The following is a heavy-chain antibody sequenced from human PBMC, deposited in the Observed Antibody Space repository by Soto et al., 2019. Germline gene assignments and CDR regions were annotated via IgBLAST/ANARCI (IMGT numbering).Heavy chain of an antibody. CDR1: GDSINNDGYY. D-gene: IGHD3-16*01. Sequence: SETLSLTCTVSGDSINNDGYYWIWFRQPPGKGLEWIGYIYYTGSTYYSPSLKSRLTISLDTSKNQFSLKLSSVTAADTAVYFCVRLGNSVFGAFYGMDVWGQGTTVTVSS. CDR3: VRLGNSVFGAFYGMDV. J-gene: IGHJ6*02. V-gene: IGHV4-30-4*01. CDR2: IYYTGST.